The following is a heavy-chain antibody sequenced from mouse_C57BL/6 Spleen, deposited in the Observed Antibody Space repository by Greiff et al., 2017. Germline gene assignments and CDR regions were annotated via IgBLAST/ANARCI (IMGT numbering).Heavy chain of an antibody. D-gene: IGHD4-1*01. V-gene: IGHV1-82*01. CDR3: ARLGRDAMDD. CDR1: GYAFSSSW. J-gene: IGHJ4*01. Sequence: VQLQQSGPELVKPGASVKISCKASGYAFSSSWMNWVKQRPGKGLEWIGRIYPGDGDTNYNGKFKGKATLTADKSSSTAYMQLSSLTSEDSAVYFGARLGRDAMDDWGQGTSVTVSS. CDR2: IYPGDGDT.